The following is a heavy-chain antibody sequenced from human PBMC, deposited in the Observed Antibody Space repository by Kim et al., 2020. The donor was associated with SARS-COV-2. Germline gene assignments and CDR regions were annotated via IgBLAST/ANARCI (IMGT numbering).Heavy chain of an antibody. Sequence: GGSLRLSCAASGFTFSSYSMNWVRQAPGKGLEWVSYISSSSSTIYYADSVKGRFTISRDNAKNSLYLQMNSLRTEDTAVYYCARDLDYYGSGSRLLPNYYYYGMDVWGQGTTVTVSS. CDR1: GFTFSSYS. D-gene: IGHD3-10*01. CDR2: ISSSSSTI. V-gene: IGHV3-48*04. J-gene: IGHJ6*02. CDR3: ARDLDYYGSGSRLLPNYYYYGMDV.